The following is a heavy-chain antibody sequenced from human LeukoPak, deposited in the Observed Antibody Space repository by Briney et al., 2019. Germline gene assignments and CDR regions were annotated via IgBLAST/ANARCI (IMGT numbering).Heavy chain of an antibody. V-gene: IGHV3-23*01. CDR2: ISGSGGST. D-gene: IGHD3-22*01. CDR1: GFTFNNYF. CDR3: AKSAGDSSGYFDY. Sequence: GRSLRLSCAASGFTFNNYFMYWVRQAPGKGLEWVSAISGSGGSTYYADSVKGRFTISRDNSKNTLYLQMNSLRAEDTAVYYCAKSAGDSSGYFDYWGQGTLVTVSS. J-gene: IGHJ4*02.